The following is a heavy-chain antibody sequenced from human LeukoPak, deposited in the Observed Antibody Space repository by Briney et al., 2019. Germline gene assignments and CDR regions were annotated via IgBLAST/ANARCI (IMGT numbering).Heavy chain of an antibody. CDR2: ISYDGSNK. Sequence: GGSLRLSCAASGFTFSSYAVHWVRQAPGKGLEWVALISYDGSNKYYADSVKGRFTISRDNSKNTLYLHMNSLRAEDTAVYYCAKGYYYDNSGESYFDYWGQGTLVTVSS. V-gene: IGHV3-30*04. CDR1: GFTFSSYA. J-gene: IGHJ4*02. CDR3: AKGYYYDNSGESYFDY. D-gene: IGHD3-22*01.